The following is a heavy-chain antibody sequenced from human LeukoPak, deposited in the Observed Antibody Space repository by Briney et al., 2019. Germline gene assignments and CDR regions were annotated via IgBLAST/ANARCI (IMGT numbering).Heavy chain of an antibody. CDR3: ARRRLPAAGDDY. CDR1: GFTFTGYY. V-gene: IGHV1-2*02. Sequence: ASVKVSCKASGFTFTGYYMHWVRQAPGQGLEWMGWINPNSGGTNYAQNLQGRVTMTTDTSTSTAYMELRSLRSDDTAVYYCARRRLPAAGDDYWGQGTLVTVSS. CDR2: INPNSGGT. D-gene: IGHD2-2*01. J-gene: IGHJ4*02.